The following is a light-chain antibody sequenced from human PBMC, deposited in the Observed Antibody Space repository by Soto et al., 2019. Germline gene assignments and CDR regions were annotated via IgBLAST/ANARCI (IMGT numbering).Light chain of an antibody. J-gene: IGKJ4*01. V-gene: IGKV1-9*01. CDR3: QQLNSYRLS. CDR2: AVS. Sequence: DIQLTQSPSFLSASVGDRVTITCRASQGISSYFAWYQQKPGNAPKLLIYAVSTLQSGVPSRFSGSASGTEFTLTISRRQPEDFATYYCQQLNSYRLSFGGGTKVEIK. CDR1: QGISSY.